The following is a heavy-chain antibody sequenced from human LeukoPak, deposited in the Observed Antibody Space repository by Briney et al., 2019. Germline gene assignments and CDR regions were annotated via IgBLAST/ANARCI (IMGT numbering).Heavy chain of an antibody. CDR3: ARQGGIAAAQGSYAFDI. J-gene: IGHJ3*02. CDR2: IYPGDSDT. CDR1: GYSFTSYW. Sequence: GESLKISCNGSGYSFTSYWIGWVRQMPGKGLEWMGIIYPGDSDTRYSPSFQGQVTISADKSISTAYLQWSSLKASDTAMYYCARQGGIAAAQGSYAFDIWGQGTMVTVSS. V-gene: IGHV5-51*01. D-gene: IGHD6-13*01.